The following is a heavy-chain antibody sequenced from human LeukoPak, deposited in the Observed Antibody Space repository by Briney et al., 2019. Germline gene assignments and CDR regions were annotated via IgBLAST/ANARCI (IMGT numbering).Heavy chain of an antibody. D-gene: IGHD5-18*01. CDR3: ARNTIYSCGAFDI. V-gene: IGHV4-59*01. Sequence: SETLSLTCTVSGGSISSYYWSWIRQPPGKGLEWIGYIYYTGSTNYNPSFKSRVTISVDTSKNHFSLRLSSVTAADTAVYYCARNTIYSCGAFDIWGQGTMVTVSS. CDR1: GGSISSYY. J-gene: IGHJ3*02. CDR2: IYYTGST.